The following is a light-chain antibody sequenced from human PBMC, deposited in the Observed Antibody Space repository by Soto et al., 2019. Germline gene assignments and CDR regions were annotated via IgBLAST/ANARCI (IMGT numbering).Light chain of an antibody. J-gene: IGKJ2*01. CDR3: QSYYGYPYT. Sequence: DVQMTQSPSTLSASVGDRVTITCRASLDISTWLAWYQQKPGKAPKLLIYKASSLESGVPSRFSGDGSGTEFTLTISSLQPDDHATFYCQSYYGYPYTFGQGTKLEIK. CDR1: LDISTW. CDR2: KAS. V-gene: IGKV1-5*03.